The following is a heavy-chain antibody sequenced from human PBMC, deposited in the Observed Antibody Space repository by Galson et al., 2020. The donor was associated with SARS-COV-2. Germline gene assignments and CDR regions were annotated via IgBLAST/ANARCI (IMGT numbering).Heavy chain of an antibody. CDR2: IDWDDDK. D-gene: IGHD1-26*01. J-gene: IGHJ6*02. V-gene: IGHV2-70*01. CDR1: GFSLSTSGMC. CDR3: AWIPWVGAITCYYYYGMDG. Sequence: SGPTLVKPTQTLTLTCTFSGFSLSTSGMCVSWIRQPPGKALEWLALIDWDDDKYYSTSLKTRLTISKDTSKNQVVLTMTNMDPVDTATYYCAWIPWVGAITCYYYYGMDGWGQGNTVTVSS.